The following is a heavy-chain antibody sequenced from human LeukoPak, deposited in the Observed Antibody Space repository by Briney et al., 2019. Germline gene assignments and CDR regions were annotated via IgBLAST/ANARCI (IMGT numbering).Heavy chain of an antibody. V-gene: IGHV3-9*01. CDR2: ISWNSGSI. Sequence: PGGSLRLSCAASGFTFDDYAMHWVRQAPGKGLEWVSGISWNSGSIGYADSVKGRFTISRDNAKNSLYLQMNSLRAEDTALYYCAKDRSYYYYYGMDVWGQGTMVSVSS. J-gene: IGHJ6*02. CDR1: GFTFDDYA. CDR3: AKDRSYYYYYGMDV.